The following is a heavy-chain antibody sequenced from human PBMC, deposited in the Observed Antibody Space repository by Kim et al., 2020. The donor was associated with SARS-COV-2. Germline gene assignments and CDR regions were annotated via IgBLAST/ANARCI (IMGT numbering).Heavy chain of an antibody. CDR2: IYYSGST. CDR3: ARGLSLWSSSWAIYYYYGMDV. D-gene: IGHD6-13*01. V-gene: IGHV4-59*01. CDR1: GGSISSYY. J-gene: IGHJ6*02. Sequence: SETLSLTCTVSGGSISSYYWSWIRQPPGKGLEWIGYIYYSGSTNYNPSLKSRVTISVGTSKNQFSLKLSSVTAADTAVYYCARGLSLWSSSWAIYYYYGMDVWGQGTTVTVSS.